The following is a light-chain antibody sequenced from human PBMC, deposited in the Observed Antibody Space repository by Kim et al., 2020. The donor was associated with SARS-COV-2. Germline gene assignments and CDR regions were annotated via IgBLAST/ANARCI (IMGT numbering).Light chain of an antibody. V-gene: IGKV1-17*03. CDR1: QGISNY. J-gene: IGKJ4*01. Sequence: ASVGDRGTITCRARQGISNYLVWFQQKPGKVPKRLIYTASSLQSGVPSRFGGSGSGTEFTLTISSLQPEDFATYYCLQHNSYPLTFGGGTKVDIK. CDR2: TAS. CDR3: LQHNSYPLT.